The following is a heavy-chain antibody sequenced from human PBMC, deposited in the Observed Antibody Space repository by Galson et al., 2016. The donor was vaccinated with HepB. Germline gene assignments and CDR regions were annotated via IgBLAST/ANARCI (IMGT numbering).Heavy chain of an antibody. V-gene: IGHV6-1*01. CDR2: TYYRSKWYY. D-gene: IGHD2-21*01. Sequence: CAISGDSVSSNSAAWNWIRQSPSRGLEWLGRTYYRSKWYYDYAVPVKSRITINPDTSKNQFSLQLNSVTPEDTAMYYCVRQYSSTSFYYGLDVWGQGTTVTVSS. CDR1: GDSVSSNSAA. CDR3: VRQYSSTSFYYGLDV. J-gene: IGHJ6*02.